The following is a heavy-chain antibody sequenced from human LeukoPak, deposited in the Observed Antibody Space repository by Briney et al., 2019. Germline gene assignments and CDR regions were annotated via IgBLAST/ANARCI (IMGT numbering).Heavy chain of an antibody. CDR1: GYTFTNNL. CDR2: INPSGDNT. V-gene: IGHV1-46*01. CDR3: ARDNSVGDSAWWFDP. D-gene: IGHD5-12*01. J-gene: IGHJ5*02. Sequence: ASVKVSCKASGYTFTNNLMHWVRQAPGQGLEWMGIINPSGDNTWYAQKFQGRVTMTRDMATSTDYMEVSSLRSEDTAVYYCARDNSVGDSAWWFDPWGQGTLVTVPS.